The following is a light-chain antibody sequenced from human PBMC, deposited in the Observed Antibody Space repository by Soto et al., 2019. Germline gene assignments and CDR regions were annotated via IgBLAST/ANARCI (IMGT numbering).Light chain of an antibody. V-gene: IGLV2-8*01. J-gene: IGLJ3*02. Sequence: QSALTQPPSASGSPGQSVDISCTGTSSDVGGYNYVSWYQHHPGKAPKLMNYEVSRRPSGVSDRFSDSKSGNTASLTVSGIKADDEADYYCSSYSGSSNWVFGGGTKVTVL. CDR2: EVS. CDR3: SSYSGSSNWV. CDR1: SSDVGGYNY.